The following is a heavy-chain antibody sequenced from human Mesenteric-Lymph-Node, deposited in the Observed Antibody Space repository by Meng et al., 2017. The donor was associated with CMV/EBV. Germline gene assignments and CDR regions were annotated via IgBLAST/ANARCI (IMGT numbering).Heavy chain of an antibody. CDR2: IYYSGST. CDR1: GGSISSYY. D-gene: IGHD3-3*01. J-gene: IGHJ5*02. V-gene: IGHV4-59*08. Sequence: SETLSLTCTVSGGSISSYYWSWIRQPPGKGLEWIGYIYYSGSTNYNPSLKSRVTISVDTSKNQFSLKLSSVTAADTAVYYCARAFITIVHWFDPWGQGTLVTVSS. CDR3: ARAFITIVHWFDP.